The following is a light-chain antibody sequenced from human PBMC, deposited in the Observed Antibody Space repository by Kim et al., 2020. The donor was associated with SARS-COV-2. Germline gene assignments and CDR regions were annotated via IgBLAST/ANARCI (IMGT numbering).Light chain of an antibody. J-gene: IGLJ1*01. CDR1: TSKIGSNT. V-gene: IGLV1-44*01. Sequence: PGPRVTISSYGRTSKIGSNTGNWYQQPPRTAPKLLIYSNNQQPAEVPDRFSGSKSSTSASLAISELQSEDESDYYCAAWDDSLKGVFGTGTKVTVL. CDR3: AAWDDSLKGV. CDR2: SNN.